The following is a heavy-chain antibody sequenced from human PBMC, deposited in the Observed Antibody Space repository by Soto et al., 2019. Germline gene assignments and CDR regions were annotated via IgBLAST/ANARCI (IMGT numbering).Heavy chain of an antibody. D-gene: IGHD2-15*01. CDR2: ISADSGNT. V-gene: IGHV1-18*01. J-gene: IGHJ4*02. CDR1: GYTFINYL. CDR3: ARGRPGRHRSGVTCYNFDY. Sequence: QVQLVQSGGEVKKPGASMKVSCKASGYTFINYLISWVRQAPGQGLEWMGWISADSGNTNYAQKFQGRVTLTTDTSTNTAHVDLRSLRSAATAPYSCARGRPGRHRSGVTCYNFDYWGQGTLVTVSS.